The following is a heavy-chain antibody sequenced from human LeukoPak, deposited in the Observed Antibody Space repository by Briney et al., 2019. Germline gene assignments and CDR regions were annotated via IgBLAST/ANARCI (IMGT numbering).Heavy chain of an antibody. V-gene: IGHV4-39*01. J-gene: IGHJ3*02. CDR3: ARHDCSGGSCYSSGAFDI. D-gene: IGHD2-15*01. Sequence: SETLSLTCTVSGGSISSSSYYWGWIRQPPGKGLESIGSIYYSGSTYYNPSLKSRVTISVDTSKNQFSLKLSSVTAADTAVYYCARHDCSGGSCYSSGAFDIWGQGTMVTVSS. CDR2: IYYSGST. CDR1: GGSISSSSYY.